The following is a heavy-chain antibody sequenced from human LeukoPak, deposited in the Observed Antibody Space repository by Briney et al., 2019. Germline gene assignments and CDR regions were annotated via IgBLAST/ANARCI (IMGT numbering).Heavy chain of an antibody. Sequence: GGSLRLSCAAAGFTFTSYSMNWVRQAPGRGLEWVSSISGDSIHIYYADSVRGRFTISRDNAKSSLFLQMNSLRAEDTAVYYCARVLPLGCGDYVRPTWFDPWGQGTLVTVSS. V-gene: IGHV3-21*01. D-gene: IGHD4-17*01. J-gene: IGHJ5*02. CDR3: ARVLPLGCGDYVRPTWFDP. CDR2: ISGDSIHI. CDR1: GFTFTSYS.